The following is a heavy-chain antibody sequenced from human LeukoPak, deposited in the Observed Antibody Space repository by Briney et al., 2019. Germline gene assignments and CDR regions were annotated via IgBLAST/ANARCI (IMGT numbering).Heavy chain of an antibody. CDR3: ARLASGSYGPLTPFDY. J-gene: IGHJ4*02. CDR1: GGSISSYY. V-gene: IGHV4-59*08. D-gene: IGHD1-26*01. CDR2: IYYSGST. Sequence: PSETLSLTCTVSGGSISSYYWSGIRQPPGKGLEWIGDIYYSGSTNYNPSLKSRVTISVDTPKNQFSLRLSSVTAADTAVYYSARLASGSYGPLTPFDYWGQGTLVTVSS.